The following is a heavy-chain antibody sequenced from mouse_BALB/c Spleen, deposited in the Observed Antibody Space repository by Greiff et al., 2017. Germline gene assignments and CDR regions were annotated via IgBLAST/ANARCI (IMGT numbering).Heavy chain of an antibody. Sequence: QVQLQQSGAELMKPGASVKISCKATGYTFSSYWIEWVKQRPGHGLEWIGEILPGSGSTNYNEKFKGKATFTADTSSNTAYMQLSSLTSEDSAVYYCAGAAYYGNYFDYWGQGTTLTVAS. CDR3: AGAAYYGNYFDY. D-gene: IGHD2-10*01. J-gene: IGHJ2*01. CDR1: GYTFSSYW. CDR2: ILPGSGST. V-gene: IGHV1-9*01.